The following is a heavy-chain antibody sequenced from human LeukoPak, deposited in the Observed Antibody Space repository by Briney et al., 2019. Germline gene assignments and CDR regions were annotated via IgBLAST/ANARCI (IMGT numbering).Heavy chain of an antibody. V-gene: IGHV1-69*13. CDR1: GGTFGSHA. CDR2: IIPIFGTA. CDR3: SALGYCSGGSCYSHYGGGDS. J-gene: IGHJ4*02. Sequence: SVKVACKASGGTFGSHAINWARRAPGEGLEWMGGIIPIFGTANYTHKFQGRVSMTADESTATAYMELSSLRAEDTAIYCASALGYCSGGSCYSHYGGGDSWGQGTLVTVSS. D-gene: IGHD2-15*01.